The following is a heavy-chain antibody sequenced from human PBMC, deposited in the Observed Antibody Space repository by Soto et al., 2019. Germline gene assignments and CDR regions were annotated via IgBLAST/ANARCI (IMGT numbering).Heavy chain of an antibody. CDR1: GFAFSDYG. CDR2: ISYDGTNK. V-gene: IGHV3-30*18. J-gene: IGHJ6*02. D-gene: IGHD4-17*01. Sequence: PGGSLRLSCAASGFAFSDYGMHWVRQAPGKGLEWVAVISYDGTNKYYAVSVKGRFTISRDNTKNTVFLQMDSLRPDDTSLYYCAKGTTVTTGNADYYYGMDVWGQGTTVTVSS. CDR3: AKGTTVTTGNADYYYGMDV.